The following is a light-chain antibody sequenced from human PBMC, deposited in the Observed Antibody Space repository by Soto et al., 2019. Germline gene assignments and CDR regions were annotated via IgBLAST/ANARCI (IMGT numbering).Light chain of an antibody. Sequence: DIQMTQSPSTLSAFVGDRVTLTCRASQDIGSLLAWYQQKPGKAPKLLIYKASTLESGVPWRFSGSGSGTEFTLTINGLQFDDFATDFCQQYQTDSRTWTFGQGTKVEI. V-gene: IGKV1-5*03. J-gene: IGKJ1*01. CDR3: QQYQTDSRTWT. CDR2: KAS. CDR1: QDIGSL.